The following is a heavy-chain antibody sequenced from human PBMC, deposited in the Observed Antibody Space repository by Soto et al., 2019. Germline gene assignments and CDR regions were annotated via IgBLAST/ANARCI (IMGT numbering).Heavy chain of an antibody. J-gene: IGHJ6*02. CDR3: ARAVSWGLDV. V-gene: IGHV3-48*02. D-gene: IGHD2-15*01. CDR1: GFTFSLYS. Sequence: VQLVESGGGLVQPGGSLRLSCAASGFTFSLYSMSWVRQAPGKGLEWVSYISRSSTGIHYADSVKGRFTISRDDATNSMHLHMNSLRDGDTAVYYCARAVSWGLDVWGQGTTVSISS. CDR2: ISRSSTGI.